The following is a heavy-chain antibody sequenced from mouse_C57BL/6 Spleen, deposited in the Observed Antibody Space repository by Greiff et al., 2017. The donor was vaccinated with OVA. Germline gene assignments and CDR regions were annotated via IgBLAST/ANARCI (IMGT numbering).Heavy chain of an antibody. CDR3: ARDRDDWGYFDY. CDR2: ISDGGSYT. V-gene: IGHV5-4*01. Sequence: DVMLVESGGGLVKPGGSLKLSCAASGFTFSSYAMSWVRQTPEKRLEWVATISDGGSYTYYPDNVKGRFTISRDNAKNNLYLQMSHLKSEDTAMYYCARDRDDWGYFDYWGQGTTLTVSS. CDR1: GFTFSSYA. D-gene: IGHD2-4*01. J-gene: IGHJ2*01.